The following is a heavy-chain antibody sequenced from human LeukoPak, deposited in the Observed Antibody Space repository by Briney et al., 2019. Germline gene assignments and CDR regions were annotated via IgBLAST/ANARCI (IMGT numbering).Heavy chain of an antibody. D-gene: IGHD3-16*02. CDR3: AGGRYDYIWGSYRYTGGYYFDY. J-gene: IGHJ4*02. CDR1: GFTFSRSW. Sequence: PGGSLRLSCAASGFTFSRSWMSWVRQAPGEGLERGANIKQEGSEKYYVDSVKGRFAISRDNAKTSLYLQMNSLRAEDTAVYYCAGGRYDYIWGSYRYTGGYYFDYWGQGTLVTVSS. V-gene: IGHV3-7*02. CDR2: IKQEGSEK.